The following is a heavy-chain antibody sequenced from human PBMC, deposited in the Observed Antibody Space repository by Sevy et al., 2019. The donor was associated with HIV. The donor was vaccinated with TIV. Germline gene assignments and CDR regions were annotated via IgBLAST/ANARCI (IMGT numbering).Heavy chain of an antibody. CDR2: IHYSGST. Sequence: SESLSLTCAVPGDSISSYNYWGWVRQPPGKGLEWIGHIHYSGSTNYNPSLKSRVTLLEDTSRNQFSLHLSSVTAADTAVYYCARNVVNYYGSGSTHNDYYYYMDVWGKGTTVTVSS. V-gene: IGHV4-59*08. CDR3: ARNVVNYYGSGSTHNDYYYYMDV. D-gene: IGHD3-10*01. CDR1: GDSISSYNY. J-gene: IGHJ6*03.